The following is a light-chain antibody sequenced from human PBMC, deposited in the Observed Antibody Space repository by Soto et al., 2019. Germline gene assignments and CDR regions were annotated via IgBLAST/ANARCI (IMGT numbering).Light chain of an antibody. Sequence: EIAIKQSPVTLSVYQGERATLSCRASQSVGSNLAWYQQKPGQAPRLLIYGASTRATGIPARFSGSGSGTQFTLTISRLEPEDFAVYYCQQYGSSPWTFGQGTIVDIK. J-gene: IGKJ1*01. CDR1: QSVGSN. CDR2: GAS. CDR3: QQYGSSPWT. V-gene: IGKV3D-15*02.